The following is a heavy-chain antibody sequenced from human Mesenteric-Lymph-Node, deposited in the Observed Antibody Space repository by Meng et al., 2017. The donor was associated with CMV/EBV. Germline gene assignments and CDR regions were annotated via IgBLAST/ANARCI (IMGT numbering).Heavy chain of an antibody. Sequence: ATGSVTRSRSRPLQRAPSGDPISRCGHYGAWCLQPQGKELDWIGSIFFSGSSHYNPALESRVTISIYKSKNEFFLNLGSVTATDTAMYFCARDTLPYSYGPGWIDPWGQGTLVTVSS. CDR1: GDPISRCGHY. J-gene: IGHJ5*02. CDR2: IFFSGSS. CDR3: ARDTLPYSYGPGWIDP. V-gene: IGHV4-39*02. D-gene: IGHD3-10*01.